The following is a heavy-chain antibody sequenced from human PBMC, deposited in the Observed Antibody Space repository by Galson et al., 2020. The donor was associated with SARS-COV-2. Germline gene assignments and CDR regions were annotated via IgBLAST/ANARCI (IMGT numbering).Heavy chain of an antibody. CDR3: ARQLLWSGELEMDYFDY. CDR1: GGSISSSSYY. J-gene: IGHJ4*02. D-gene: IGHD3-10*01. V-gene: IGHV4-39*01. CDR2: IYYSGRT. Sequence: SETLSLTCTVSGGSISSSSYYWGWIRQPPGKGLEWIGSIYYSGRTYYNPSLKSRVTITVDTSKNQFPLKLSSVTAADTAVYYCARQLLWSGELEMDYFDYWGQGTLVTVSS.